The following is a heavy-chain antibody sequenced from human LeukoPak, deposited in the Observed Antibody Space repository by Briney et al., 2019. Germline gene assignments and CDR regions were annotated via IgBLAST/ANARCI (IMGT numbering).Heavy chain of an antibody. V-gene: IGHV4-39*07. J-gene: IGHJ4*02. CDR3: AIPDAGSHDY. CDR1: GGSISSSSYY. Sequence: SETLSLTCTVSGGSISSSSYYWGWIRQPPGKGLEWIGSIYYSGSTYYNPSLKSRVTISVDTSKNQFSLKLSSVTAADTAVYYCAIPDAGSHDYWGQGTLVTVSS. CDR2: IYYSGST.